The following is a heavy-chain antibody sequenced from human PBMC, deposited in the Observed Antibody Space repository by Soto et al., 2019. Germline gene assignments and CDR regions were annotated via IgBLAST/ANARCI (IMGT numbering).Heavy chain of an antibody. V-gene: IGHV3-48*03. Sequence: LRLSCAASGFTFSIHEMNWVRQAPGKGLEWVSYISSIGVATYYADSVKGRFTISRDNAKNSLYLQMNSLRAEDTAVYYCAREGRVGGIDYWGQGTPVTVSS. CDR2: ISSIGVAT. D-gene: IGHD6-19*01. CDR1: GFTFSIHE. J-gene: IGHJ4*02. CDR3: AREGRVGGIDY.